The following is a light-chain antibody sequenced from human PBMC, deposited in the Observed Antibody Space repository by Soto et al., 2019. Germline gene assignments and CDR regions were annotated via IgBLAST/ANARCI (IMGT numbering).Light chain of an antibody. Sequence: IRMTQSPSSFSASTGDRVTITCRASQGISSYLAWYQQKPGKAPNLLISAASTLQSGVPSRFSGSGSGTEFTLTINCLQSEDFAAYYCQQYYSYPFTFGPGTKVDIK. CDR1: QGISSY. CDR3: QQYYSYPFT. J-gene: IGKJ3*01. CDR2: AAS. V-gene: IGKV1-8*01.